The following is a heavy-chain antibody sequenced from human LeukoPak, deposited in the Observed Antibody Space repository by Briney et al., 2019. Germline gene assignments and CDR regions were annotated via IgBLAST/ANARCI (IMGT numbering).Heavy chain of an antibody. CDR3: ARDRIAGYCSSTSCYRKESVDY. J-gene: IGHJ4*02. D-gene: IGHD2-2*02. CDR2: ISAYNGNT. CDR1: GYTFTSYG. Sequence: ASVKVSCKASGYTFTSYGISWVRQAPGQGLEWMGWISAYNGNTNYAQKLQGRVTMTTDTSTSTAYMELRSLRSDDTAVYYCARDRIAGYCSSTSCYRKESVDYWGQGTLVTVSS. V-gene: IGHV1-18*01.